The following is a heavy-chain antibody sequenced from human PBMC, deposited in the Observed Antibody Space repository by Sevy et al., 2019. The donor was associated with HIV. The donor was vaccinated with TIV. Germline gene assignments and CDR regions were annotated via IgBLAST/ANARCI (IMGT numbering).Heavy chain of an antibody. CDR3: ARLLLYGSGSYSGFDY. Sequence: ASMKVSCKASGYTFTSYAMHWVRQAPGQRLEWMGWINAGNGNTKYSQKFQGRVTITRDTSASTAYMELSSLRSEDTAVYYCARLLLYGSGSYSGFDYWGQGTLVTVSS. D-gene: IGHD3-10*01. J-gene: IGHJ4*02. CDR1: GYTFTSYA. V-gene: IGHV1-3*01. CDR2: INAGNGNT.